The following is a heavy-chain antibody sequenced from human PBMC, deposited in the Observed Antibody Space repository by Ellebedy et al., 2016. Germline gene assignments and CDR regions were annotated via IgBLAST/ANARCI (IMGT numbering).Heavy chain of an antibody. D-gene: IGHD5-24*01. Sequence: ASVKVSCXASGYTFTSYGISWVRQAPGQGLEWMGWISAYNGNTNYAQKLQGRVTMTTDTSTSTAYMELRSLRSDDTAVYYCASVRDGYNYFDYWGQGTLVTVSS. J-gene: IGHJ4*02. CDR2: ISAYNGNT. CDR1: GYTFTSYG. V-gene: IGHV1-18*01. CDR3: ASVRDGYNYFDY.